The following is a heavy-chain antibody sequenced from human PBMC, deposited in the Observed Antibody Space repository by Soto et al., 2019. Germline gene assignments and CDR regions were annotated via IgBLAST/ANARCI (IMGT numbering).Heavy chain of an antibody. CDR3: ATCSGSGDRAFVS. CDR2: VNPILSLS. J-gene: IGHJ4*02. CDR1: GDTFNFYS. D-gene: IGHD3-10*01. V-gene: IGHV1-69*04. Sequence: QVQLVQSGAEVKRPGSSVKVSCKASGDTFNFYSINWVRQAPGLGLEWMGRVNPILSLSNYAQRFQGRGTMTADTSTSTTYMELSGLIAEDTAIDSCATCSGSGDRAFVSWGQGALVTVS.